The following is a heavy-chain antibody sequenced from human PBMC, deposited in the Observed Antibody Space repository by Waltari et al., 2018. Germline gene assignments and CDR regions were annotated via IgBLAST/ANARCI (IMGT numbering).Heavy chain of an antibody. CDR1: GYTLTTLS. Sequence: QVQLVQSGAEVKKHGASVKVSCKVSGYTLTTLSMHWVRQAPGKGLEWMGGFDTEDGETIYAQKFQGRVTMTEDTSTYTAYMELSSLRSEDTAVYYCATINHFRNFRARVWFGEPPSYYYYMDVWGKGTTVTVSS. D-gene: IGHD3-10*01. CDR3: ATINHFRNFRARVWFGEPPSYYYYMDV. V-gene: IGHV1-24*01. CDR2: FDTEDGET. J-gene: IGHJ6*03.